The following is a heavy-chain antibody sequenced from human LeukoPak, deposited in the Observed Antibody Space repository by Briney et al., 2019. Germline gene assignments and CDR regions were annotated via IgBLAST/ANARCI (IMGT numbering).Heavy chain of an antibody. Sequence: PSETLSLTCTVSGGSISSYYWSWIRRPPGKGLEWIGYIYYSGSTNYNPSLKSRVTISVDTSKNQFSLKLSSVTAADTAVYYCARAGSWDYYYYGMDVWGQGTTVTVSS. J-gene: IGHJ6*02. D-gene: IGHD2-15*01. CDR3: ARAGSWDYYYYGMDV. V-gene: IGHV4-59*01. CDR2: IYYSGST. CDR1: GGSISSYY.